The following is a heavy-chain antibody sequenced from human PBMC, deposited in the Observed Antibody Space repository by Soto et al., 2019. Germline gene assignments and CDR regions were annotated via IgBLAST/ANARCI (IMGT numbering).Heavy chain of an antibody. CDR1: GDSIRSSSYY. J-gene: IGHJ5*02. CDR2: IHYLGTT. D-gene: IGHD3-10*01. CDR3: ARPEYYYGSGSYIA. V-gene: IGHV4-39*01. Sequence: QLQLRESGPGLVKPSETLSLTCTVSGDSIRSSSYYWGWIRQPPGKVLEWIGRIHYLGTTYYNPSLKGRVTIYVDTSKNQFSLRLSSVTAADTAVYYCARPEYYYGSGSYIAWGQGILVTVSA.